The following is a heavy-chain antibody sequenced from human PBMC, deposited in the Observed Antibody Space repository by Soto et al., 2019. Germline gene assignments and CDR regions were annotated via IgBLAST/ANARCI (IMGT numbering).Heavy chain of an antibody. J-gene: IGHJ4*02. Sequence: SETLSLTCTVSGGSISSYYLSWIRQHPGKGLEWIGYIYYSGSTYYNPSLKSRVTIPVDTSKNQFSLKLSSVTAADTAVYYCASDSYGSLGLDYWGQGTLVTVSS. CDR1: GGSISSYY. CDR2: IYYSGST. V-gene: IGHV4-59*06. D-gene: IGHD5-18*01. CDR3: ASDSYGSLGLDY.